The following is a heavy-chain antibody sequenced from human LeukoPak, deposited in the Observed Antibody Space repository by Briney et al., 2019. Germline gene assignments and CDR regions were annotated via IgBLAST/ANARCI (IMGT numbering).Heavy chain of an antibody. CDR2: INHSGSI. CDR3: ARRDSSGYYYYYYYMDV. V-gene: IGHV4-34*01. CDR1: GGSFSGYY. D-gene: IGHD3-22*01. Sequence: SETLSLTCAVYGGSFSGYYWSWIRQPPGKGLEWIGEINHSGSINYNPSLKSRVTISVDTSKNQFSLKLSSVTAADTAVYYCARRDSSGYYYYYYYMDVWGKGTTVTVSS. J-gene: IGHJ6*03.